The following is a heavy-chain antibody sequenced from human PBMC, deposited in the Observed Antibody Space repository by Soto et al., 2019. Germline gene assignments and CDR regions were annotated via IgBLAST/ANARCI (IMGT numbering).Heavy chain of an antibody. CDR3: AKVQEKWSKFFDY. Sequence: VQLVQSGAEVKKPGASVKVSCKASGYTFTNYGVSWVRQAPGQGLEWMGWINTYNGNTNYAQRLQGRVTMTTDTSTSTAYMELRSLRSDDTAVYYCAKVQEKWSKFFDYWGQGTLVTVSS. J-gene: IGHJ4*02. CDR1: GYTFTNYG. CDR2: INTYNGNT. V-gene: IGHV1-18*01. D-gene: IGHD2-15*01.